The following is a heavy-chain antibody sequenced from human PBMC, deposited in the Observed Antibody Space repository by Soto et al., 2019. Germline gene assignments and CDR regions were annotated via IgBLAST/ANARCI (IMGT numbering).Heavy chain of an antibody. CDR2: VYWDDDK. D-gene: IGHD3-16*01. Sequence: QITLNESGPALVKPTQTLTLTCTFSGFSLNTRDVGVGWIRQPPGKALEWLGVVYWDDDKTYSPSLKSRLTFPKDSPKHQVVLRMTKMDPVDTATYYCAHCRGGVASFWGQGTLVTVSS. J-gene: IGHJ4*02. CDR3: AHCRGGVASF. CDR1: GFSLNTRDVG. V-gene: IGHV2-5*02.